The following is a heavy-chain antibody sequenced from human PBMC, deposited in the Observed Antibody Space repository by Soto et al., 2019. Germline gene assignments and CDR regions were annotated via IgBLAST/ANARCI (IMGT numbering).Heavy chain of an antibody. J-gene: IGHJ4*02. CDR2: IYYSGST. Sequence: SETLSLTCTVSGGSISSYYWSWIRQPPGKGLEWIGYIYYSGSTNYNPSLKSRVTISVDTSKNQFSLKLSSVTAADTAVYYCASTAAGEDAYFDYWGQGTLVTVSS. CDR3: ASTAAGEDAYFDY. D-gene: IGHD6-13*01. CDR1: GGSISSYY. V-gene: IGHV4-59*01.